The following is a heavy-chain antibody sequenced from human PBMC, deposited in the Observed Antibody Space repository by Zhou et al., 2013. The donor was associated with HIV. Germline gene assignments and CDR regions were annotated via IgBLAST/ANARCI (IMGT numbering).Heavy chain of an antibody. CDR2: MNPNSGNT. V-gene: IGHV1-8*03. CDR1: GYTFTSYD. CDR3: ARHYGGNFNYMDV. D-gene: IGHD4-17*01. Sequence: QVQLVQSGAEVKKPGASVKVSCKASGYTFTSYDINWVRQATGQGLEWMGWMNPNSGNTGYAQKFQGRVTITADESTNIVYMELRSLTSEDTAVYYCARHYGGNFNYMDVWGKGTSVTVSS. J-gene: IGHJ6*03.